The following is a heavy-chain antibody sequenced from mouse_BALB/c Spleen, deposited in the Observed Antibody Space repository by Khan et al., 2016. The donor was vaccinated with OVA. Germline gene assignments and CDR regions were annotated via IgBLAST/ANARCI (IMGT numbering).Heavy chain of an antibody. V-gene: IGHV5-9-3*01. Sequence: EVQLVESGGGLVKPGGSLKLSCEVSGFTFSTYAMSWVRQNSEKRLEWVASISSDGDYTFYLDSVKGRFTISRDNAKNTLYLEMSSLRSDATAMFYCARSPYGNFGYWGQGTLVTVSA. CDR1: GFTFSTYA. CDR3: ARSPYGNFGY. CDR2: ISSDGDYT. D-gene: IGHD2-1*01. J-gene: IGHJ3*02.